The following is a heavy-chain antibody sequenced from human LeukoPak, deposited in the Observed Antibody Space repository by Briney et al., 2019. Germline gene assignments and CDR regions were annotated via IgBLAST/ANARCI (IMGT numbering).Heavy chain of an antibody. CDR2: INPSGGST. D-gene: IGHD6-13*01. CDR3: ARFASLYSRSWYYAFDI. CDR1: GYTFTSND. J-gene: IGHJ3*02. Sequence: ASVKVSCKASGYTFTSNDIHWVRQAPGQGLEWMGIINPSGGSTSYAQKFQGRVTMARDTSTSTVYMELSSLRSEDTAVYYCARFASLYSRSWYYAFDIWGQGTMVTVSS. V-gene: IGHV1-46*01.